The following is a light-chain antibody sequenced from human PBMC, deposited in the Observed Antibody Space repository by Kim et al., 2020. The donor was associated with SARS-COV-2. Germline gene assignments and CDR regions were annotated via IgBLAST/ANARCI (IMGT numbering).Light chain of an antibody. CDR3: QAWDSSFV. CDR1: KLVDKY. V-gene: IGLV3-1*01. J-gene: IGLJ2*01. Sequence: SYELTQPPSVSVSPGQTASITCSGDKLVDKYACWYQQKPGQSPVLVIYQDSKRPSGIPERFSGSNSGNTATLTISGTQAMDEADYYCQAWDSSFVFGGGTQLTVL. CDR2: QDS.